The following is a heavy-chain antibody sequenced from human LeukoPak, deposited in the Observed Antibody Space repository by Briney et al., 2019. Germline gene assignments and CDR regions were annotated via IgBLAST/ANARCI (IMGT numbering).Heavy chain of an antibody. D-gene: IGHD3-9*01. Sequence: GGSLRLSCAASGFTFSSYEMNWVRQAPGKGLEWVSYISSSGSTIYYADSVKGRFTISRDNAKNSLYLQMNSLRAEDTAVYYCARDHGAHSASLTGYIFNWYFDLWGRGTLVTVSS. V-gene: IGHV3-48*03. CDR1: GFTFSSYE. CDR2: ISSSGSTI. CDR3: ARDHGAHSASLTGYIFNWYFDL. J-gene: IGHJ2*01.